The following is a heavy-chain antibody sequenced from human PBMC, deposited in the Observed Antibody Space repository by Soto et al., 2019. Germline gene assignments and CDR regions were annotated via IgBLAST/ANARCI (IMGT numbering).Heavy chain of an antibody. CDR1: GGTFSSYA. Sequence: GASVKVSCKASGGTFSSYAISWVRQAPGQGLEWMGGIIPIYGTANYAQKFQGRVTITADESTSTAYMEKSSLRSEDTAVYYCARDPGYGDYSNFDYWVQGTLVTVSS. D-gene: IGHD4-17*01. V-gene: IGHV1-69*13. J-gene: IGHJ4*02. CDR2: IIPIYGTA. CDR3: ARDPGYGDYSNFDY.